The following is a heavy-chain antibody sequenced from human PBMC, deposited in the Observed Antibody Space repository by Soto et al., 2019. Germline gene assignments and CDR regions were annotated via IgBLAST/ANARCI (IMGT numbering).Heavy chain of an antibody. CDR2: ISAYNGNT. CDR3: ARDPYNYYDSSRSQRGFDP. J-gene: IGHJ5*02. CDR1: GYTFTGYG. D-gene: IGHD3-22*01. Sequence: QVQLVQSGAEVKKPGASVKVSCKASGYTFTGYGITWVRQAPGQGLEWMGWISAYNGNTDYAQKLQGRVTMTTDTSTSTAYMELRSLRSDDTAVYYCARDPYNYYDSSRSQRGFDPWGQGTLVTVSS. V-gene: IGHV1-18*01.